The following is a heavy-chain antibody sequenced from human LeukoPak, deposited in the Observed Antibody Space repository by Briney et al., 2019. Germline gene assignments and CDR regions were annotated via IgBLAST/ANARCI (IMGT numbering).Heavy chain of an antibody. CDR3: ARAYFGVVAATKIYYYYYMDV. J-gene: IGHJ6*03. D-gene: IGHD2-15*01. CDR2: MNPNSGNT. V-gene: IGHV1-8*03. CDR1: GYTFTSYD. Sequence: ASVKVSCKASGYTFTSYDINWVRQATGQGLEWMGWMNPNSGNTGYAQKFQGRVTITRNTSISTAYMELSSLRSEDTAVYYCARAYFGVVAATKIYYYYYMDVWGKGTTVTVSS.